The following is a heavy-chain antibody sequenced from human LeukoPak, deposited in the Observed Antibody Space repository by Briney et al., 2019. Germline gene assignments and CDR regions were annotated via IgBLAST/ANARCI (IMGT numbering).Heavy chain of an antibody. Sequence: ASVKVSCKASGYTFTSYGISWVRQAPGQGLEWIGWISAYNGNTNYAQKLQGRVTMTTDTSTSTAYMELRSLRSDDTAVYYCARALRVGAAVSDAFDIWGQGTMVTVSS. V-gene: IGHV1-18*01. CDR1: GYTFTSYG. D-gene: IGHD1-26*01. CDR3: ARALRVGAAVSDAFDI. J-gene: IGHJ3*02. CDR2: ISAYNGNT.